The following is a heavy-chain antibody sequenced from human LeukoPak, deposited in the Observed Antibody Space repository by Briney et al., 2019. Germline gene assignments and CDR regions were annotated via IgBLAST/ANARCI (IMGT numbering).Heavy chain of an antibody. V-gene: IGHV3-53*01. D-gene: IGHD3-3*01. CDR3: ARQFLEWLSYSRYYYYYYYMDV. CDR2: ISTTGGTT. J-gene: IGHJ6*03. Sequence: GGSLRLSCAASGFTVSNNYMSWVRQAPGRGLEWVSAISTTGGTTYYADSVRGRFTISRDNSRNTLYLQMNSLRAEDTAVYYCARQFLEWLSYSRYYYYYYYMDVWGKGTTVTVSS. CDR1: GFTVSNNY.